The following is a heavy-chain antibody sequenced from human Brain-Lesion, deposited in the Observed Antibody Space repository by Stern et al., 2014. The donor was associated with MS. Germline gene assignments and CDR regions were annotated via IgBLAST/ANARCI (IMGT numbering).Heavy chain of an antibody. J-gene: IGHJ5*01. Sequence: MQLVQSWGGLVQPGGSLRLSCAASGFTFRNYWMHWVRQAPGKGLVWVSRVNNDGRRTSYADSVKCRFTMSRDNAKNTLYLQMNSLRVEDTAIYYCARGERWFDSWGQGTLVTVSS. D-gene: IGHD3-10*01. V-gene: IGHV3-74*02. CDR2: VNNDGRRT. CDR3: ARGERWFDS. CDR1: GFTFRNYW.